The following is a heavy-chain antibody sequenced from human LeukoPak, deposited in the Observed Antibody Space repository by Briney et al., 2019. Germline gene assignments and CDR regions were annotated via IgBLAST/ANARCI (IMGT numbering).Heavy chain of an antibody. CDR1: GFTFSSYG. CDR3: AKGDSGSYYAY. Sequence: PGGSLRLSCAASGFTFSSYGMHWVRQAPGKGLEWVAVIWYDGSNKYYADSVKGRFTISRDNSKNTLYLQMNSLRAEDTAVYYCAKGDSGSYYAYWGQGTLVTVSS. D-gene: IGHD1-26*01. J-gene: IGHJ4*02. V-gene: IGHV3-33*06. CDR2: IWYDGSNK.